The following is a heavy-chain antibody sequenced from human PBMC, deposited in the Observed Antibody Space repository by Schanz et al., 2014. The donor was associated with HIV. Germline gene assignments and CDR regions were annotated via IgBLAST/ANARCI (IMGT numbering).Heavy chain of an antibody. CDR1: GFTFSDYY. CDR3: ARDHLVVVTAILDY. Sequence: QVQLVESGGGVVQPGRSLRLSCAASGFTFSDYYMSWIRQAPGKGLEWVSYISSSGSTIYYADSVKGRFTISRDNSKNTLYLQMSSLRAEDTAVYYCARDHLVVVTAILDYWGQGTLVTVSS. D-gene: IGHD2-21*02. V-gene: IGHV3-11*04. CDR2: ISSSGSTI. J-gene: IGHJ4*02.